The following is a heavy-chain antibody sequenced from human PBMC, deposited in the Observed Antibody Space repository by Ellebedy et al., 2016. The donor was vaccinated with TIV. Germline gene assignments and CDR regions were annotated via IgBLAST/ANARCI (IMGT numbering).Heavy chain of an antibody. J-gene: IGHJ5*02. CDR2: IYTSGST. D-gene: IGHD3-10*01. V-gene: IGHV4-4*07. Sequence: SETLSLTXTVSSGSISSYYWSWIRQPAGKGLEWIGRIYTSGSTNYNPSLKSRVTMSVDTSKNQFSLKLSSVTAADTAVYYCARDRLGYYGSGSHNWFDPWGQGTLVTVSS. CDR3: ARDRLGYYGSGSHNWFDP. CDR1: SGSISSYY.